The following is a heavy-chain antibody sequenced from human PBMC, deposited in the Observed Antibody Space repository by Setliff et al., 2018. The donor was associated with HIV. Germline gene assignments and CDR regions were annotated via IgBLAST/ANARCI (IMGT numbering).Heavy chain of an antibody. Sequence: SETLSLTCSVSGDSVSSTDCLWGWVRQPPGMGLQWIVTLYNSEITNYNPSFKNRVTMSVDKSRNHFSLILNSVTAADTAIYYCVRASLPGNHVFFDYWGQGRLVTVSS. CDR2: LYNSEIT. CDR3: VRASLPGNHVFFDY. V-gene: IGHV4-39*07. J-gene: IGHJ4*02. CDR1: GDSVSSTDCL.